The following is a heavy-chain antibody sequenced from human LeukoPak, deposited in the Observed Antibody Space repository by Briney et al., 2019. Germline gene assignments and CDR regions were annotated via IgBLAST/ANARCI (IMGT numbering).Heavy chain of an antibody. CDR3: ATEAFDF. V-gene: IGHV3-64*02. CDR2: ISGDGAST. Sequence: GGSLRLSCEASGFTFSHYAMHWVRQAPGKGLEYVSAISGDGASTYYVDSVKGRFTISRDDSKNTLYLQLGSLRDDDMAVYCCATEAFDFWGQGTLVTVSS. CDR1: GFTFSHYA. J-gene: IGHJ4*02.